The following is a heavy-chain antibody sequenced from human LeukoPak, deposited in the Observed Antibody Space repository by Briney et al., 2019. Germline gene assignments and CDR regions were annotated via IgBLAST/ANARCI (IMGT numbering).Heavy chain of an antibody. Sequence: GGSLRLSCAASGFTFSTYWMSWVRQAPGKGLEWVANIKQDGSDKYYVNSVKGRFTISRDNAKNSLYLQMNSLGDEYTSVYYCATSRYYDYWGQGTLVTVSS. CDR3: ATSRYYDY. CDR1: GFTFSTYW. J-gene: IGHJ4*02. V-gene: IGHV3-7*01. CDR2: IKQDGSDK.